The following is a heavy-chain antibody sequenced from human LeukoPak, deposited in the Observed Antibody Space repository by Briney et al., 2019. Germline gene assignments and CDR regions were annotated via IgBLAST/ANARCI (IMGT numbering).Heavy chain of an antibody. D-gene: IGHD6-13*01. V-gene: IGHV3-30*03. J-gene: IGHJ4*02. CDR1: GFTFNSYG. Sequence: GGSLRLSCAASGFTFNSYGMHWVRQAPGKGLEWVAVISYDGSNKYYADSVKGRFTISRDNSKNTLYLQMNSLRAEDTAVYYCARDYDSSWYLDSWGQGTLVTVSS. CDR2: ISYDGSNK. CDR3: ARDYDSSWYLDS.